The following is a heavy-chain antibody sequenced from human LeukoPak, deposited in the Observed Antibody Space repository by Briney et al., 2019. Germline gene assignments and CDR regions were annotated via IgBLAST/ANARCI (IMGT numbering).Heavy chain of an antibody. Sequence: SETLSLTCTVSGDSISSYYWNWIRQPPGKGLEWIGYMYYSGSTKYNPSLKSRVTILVDTSKNQVSLKLSSVTAADTAVYFCARDWGVGGRPGYMDVWGKGTTVTVSS. CDR2: MYYSGST. CDR3: ARDWGVGGRPGYMDV. D-gene: IGHD6-6*01. CDR1: GDSISSYY. V-gene: IGHV4-59*01. J-gene: IGHJ6*03.